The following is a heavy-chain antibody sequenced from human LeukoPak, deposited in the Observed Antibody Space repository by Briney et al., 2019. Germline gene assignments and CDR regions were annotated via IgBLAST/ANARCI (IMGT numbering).Heavy chain of an antibody. CDR2: INWNGGST. Sequence: PGGSLRLSCAASGFTFDDYGMSWVRQAPGKGLEWVSGINWNGGSTGYADSVKGRFTISRDNAKNSLYLQMSSLRAEDTALYYCARGGQDLRYFDWSETKLGNFDYWGQGTLVTVSS. CDR3: ARGGQDLRYFDWSETKLGNFDY. D-gene: IGHD3-9*01. J-gene: IGHJ4*02. V-gene: IGHV3-20*04. CDR1: GFTFDDYG.